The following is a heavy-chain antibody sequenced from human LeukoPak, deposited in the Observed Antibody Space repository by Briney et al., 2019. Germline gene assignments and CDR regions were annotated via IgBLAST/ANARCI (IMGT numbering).Heavy chain of an antibody. J-gene: IGHJ4*02. Sequence: GGSLRLSCAASGFTFSSYWMHWVRQAPGKGLVWVSRINSDGSSTSYADSVKGRFTISRDNAKNTLYLQMNSLRAEDTAVYYRARVAAPGVYFDYWGRGTLVTVSS. CDR3: ARVAAPGVYFDY. D-gene: IGHD2-15*01. CDR2: INSDGSST. V-gene: IGHV3-74*01. CDR1: GFTFSSYW.